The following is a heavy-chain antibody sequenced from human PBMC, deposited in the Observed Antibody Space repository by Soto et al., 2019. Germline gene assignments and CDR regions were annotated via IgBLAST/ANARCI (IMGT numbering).Heavy chain of an antibody. V-gene: IGHV3-30-3*01. Sequence: VQLVESGGGVVQPGRSLRLSCAASGFTFSSYAMHWVRQAPGKGLEWVAVISYDGSNKYYADSVKGRFTISRDNSKNTLYLQMNSLRAEDTAVYYCASLYNWNYEDYFDYWGQGTLVTVSS. CDR2: ISYDGSNK. CDR1: GFTFSSYA. D-gene: IGHD1-7*01. CDR3: ASLYNWNYEDYFDY. J-gene: IGHJ4*02.